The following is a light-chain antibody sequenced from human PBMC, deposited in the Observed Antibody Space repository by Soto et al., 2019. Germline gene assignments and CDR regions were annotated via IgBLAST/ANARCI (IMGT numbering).Light chain of an antibody. CDR3: LQGTHWPRT. V-gene: IGKV2-30*01. Sequence: DVVMTQSPLSLPVTLGQPASISCRSSQSLVSSDGNTFLNWFHQRPGQSPRRLIYKVSNRDSVVPDRFSGSGSGTDFTLKISRVEAEDVGVYYCLQGTHWPRTFGQGTKVEIK. CDR2: KVS. J-gene: IGKJ1*01. CDR1: QSLVSSDGNTF.